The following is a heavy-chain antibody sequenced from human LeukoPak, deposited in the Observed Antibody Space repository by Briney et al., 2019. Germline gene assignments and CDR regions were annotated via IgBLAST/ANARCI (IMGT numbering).Heavy chain of an antibody. V-gene: IGHV3-48*03. CDR2: ISSSGSTI. J-gene: IGHJ4*02. CDR3: ARGNWAEDGYFDY. Sequence: GGSLRLSCAASGFTFSSYEMNWVRQAPGKGLEWVSYISSSGSTIYYADSVEGRFTISRDNAKNSLYLQMDSLGADDTAVYYCARGNWAEDGYFDYWGQGTLVTVSS. CDR1: GFTFSSYE. D-gene: IGHD7-27*01.